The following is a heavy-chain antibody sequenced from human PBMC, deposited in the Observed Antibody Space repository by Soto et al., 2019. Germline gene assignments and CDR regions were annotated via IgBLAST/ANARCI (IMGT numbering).Heavy chain of an antibody. V-gene: IGHV3-23*01. D-gene: IGHD2-8*01. CDR3: AREAVAPSCTKWFDP. CDR2: ISGRGDRT. CDR1: GFTFSSYA. J-gene: IGHJ5*02. Sequence: GGSLRLSCAASGFTFSSYAMSWVRQAPGKGLEWVAAISGRGDRTDYADSLKGRFIISRDNSKNALYLQMHSLRAEDTAFYHCAREAVAPSCTKWFDPWGQGTLVTVSS.